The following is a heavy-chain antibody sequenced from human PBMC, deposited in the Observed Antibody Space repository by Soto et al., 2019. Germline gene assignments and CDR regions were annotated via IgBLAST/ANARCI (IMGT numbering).Heavy chain of an antibody. CDR3: NRGDISTVYGCIDV. J-gene: IGHJ6*02. CDR1: GDSIRSGNHY. V-gene: IGHV4-30-4*01. CDR2: IYYSGST. D-gene: IGHD3-9*01. Sequence: QVQLQESGPGLVKPSQTLSLTCTVSGDSIRSGNHYWSWIRQPPGKGLEWIGYIYYSGSTYYSPARTCRVTASVDTCKIRYSLKLNPVTAAATALYYWNRGDISTVYGCIDVWGQGTTVTV.